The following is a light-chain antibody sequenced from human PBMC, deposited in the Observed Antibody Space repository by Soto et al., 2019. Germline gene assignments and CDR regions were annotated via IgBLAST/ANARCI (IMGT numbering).Light chain of an antibody. J-gene: IGKJ2*01. CDR2: SAS. CDR1: QSVSSGY. CDR3: QQYGNSPYT. Sequence: EIVLTQSPGTLSLSPGEGATLSCRASQSVSSGYLAWYQQKPGQTPRLLIYSASSRATGIPDRFSGSGSGTDSTLTISRLEPEDFAVYYCQQYGNSPYTFGQGTKVEIK. V-gene: IGKV3-20*01.